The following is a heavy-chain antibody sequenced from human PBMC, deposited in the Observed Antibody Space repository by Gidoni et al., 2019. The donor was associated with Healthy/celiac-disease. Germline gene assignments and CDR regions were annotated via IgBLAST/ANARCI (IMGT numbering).Heavy chain of an antibody. CDR2: IKLDGSEK. V-gene: IGHV3-7*01. CDR3: ARGQYNWGP. CDR1: GFTFSDYW. D-gene: IGHD1-20*01. Sequence: EVQLVESGGGWVQPGGSLRLSCAASGFTFSDYWMTWVRQAPGKGLEWVANIKLDGSEKYYVDSVKGRFTISRDNAKSSLYLQMNSLRAEDTAVYYCARGQYNWGPWGQGTLVTVSS. J-gene: IGHJ5*02.